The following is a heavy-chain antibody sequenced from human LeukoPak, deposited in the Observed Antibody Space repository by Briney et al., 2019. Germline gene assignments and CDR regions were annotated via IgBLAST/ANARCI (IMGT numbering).Heavy chain of an antibody. CDR2: ISSSSSYI. CDR1: GFTFSSYS. J-gene: IGHJ4*02. CDR3: ASSQWLPRVDY. V-gene: IGHV3-21*01. D-gene: IGHD6-19*01. Sequence: GGSLRLSCAASGFTFSSYSMNWVRQAPGKGLEGVSSISSSSSYIYYADSVKGRFTISRDNAKNSLYLQMNSLRAEDTAVYYCASSQWLPRVDYWGQGTLVTVSS.